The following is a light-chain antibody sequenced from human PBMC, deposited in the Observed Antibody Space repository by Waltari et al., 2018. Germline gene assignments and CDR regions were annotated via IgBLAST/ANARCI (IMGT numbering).Light chain of an antibody. J-gene: IGLJ2*01. CDR3: CSHAGSTTFVV. V-gene: IGLV2-23*02. Sequence: QSALTQPASVSGSPGQSITISCIGTNSDVGAYNYVSWYQQHPGKAPNLIIYDVTKWPSGVSNRFSGSKSGNTASLTISGLQAEDEAEYYCCSHAGSTTFVVFGGGTKLSVL. CDR2: DVT. CDR1: NSDVGAYNY.